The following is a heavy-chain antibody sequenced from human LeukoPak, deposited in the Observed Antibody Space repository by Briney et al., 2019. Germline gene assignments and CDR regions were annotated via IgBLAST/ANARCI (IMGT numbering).Heavy chain of an antibody. CDR1: GFTFSSYA. J-gene: IGHJ4*02. Sequence: PGGSLRLSCAASGFTFSSYAMHWVRQAPGKGLEWVAVISYDGSNKYYADSVKGRFTISRDNSKNTLYLQMNSLRAEDTAVYYCARGGRTIPVIVVVPAPVDYWGQGTLVTVSS. D-gene: IGHD2-2*01. CDR3: ARGGRTIPVIVVVPAPVDY. V-gene: IGHV3-30*01. CDR2: ISYDGSNK.